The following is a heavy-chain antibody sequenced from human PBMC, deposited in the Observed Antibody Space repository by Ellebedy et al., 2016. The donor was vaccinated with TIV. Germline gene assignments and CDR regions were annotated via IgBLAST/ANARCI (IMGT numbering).Heavy chain of an antibody. Sequence: SETLSLTXTVSGVSISSYYWNWIRQPAGKALEWIGRIYISGKTDYNPSLESRVSVSLDRSKKQISLRLTSVTAADTAVYYCVRETSGLFDPWGQGTLVTVSS. CDR2: IYISGKT. CDR3: VRETSGLFDP. CDR1: GVSISSYY. J-gene: IGHJ5*02. V-gene: IGHV4-4*07. D-gene: IGHD3-9*01.